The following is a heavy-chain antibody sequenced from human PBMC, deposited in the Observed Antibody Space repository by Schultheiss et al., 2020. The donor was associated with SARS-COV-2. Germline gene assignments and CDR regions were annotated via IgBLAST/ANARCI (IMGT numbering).Heavy chain of an antibody. J-gene: IGHJ5*02. CDR3: ARALWGGSGSYFNNWFDP. V-gene: IGHV4-39*07. CDR2: MFYTDNT. CDR1: GGSISRSGYY. Sequence: SETLSLTCTVSGGSISRSGYYWGWIRQPPGKGLEWIGSMFYTDNTYYNPPLKSRVTISADTSKNQFSLKLSSVTAADTAVYYCARALWGGSGSYFNNWFDPWGQGTLVTVSS. D-gene: IGHD3-10*01.